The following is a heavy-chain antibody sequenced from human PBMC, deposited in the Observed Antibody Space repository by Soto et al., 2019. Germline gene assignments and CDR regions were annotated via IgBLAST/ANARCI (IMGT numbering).Heavy chain of an antibody. Sequence: PSETLSLTCAVYGGSFSGYYWSWIRQPPGKGLEWIGEINHSGSTNYNPSLKSRVTISIDTSKNQFSLKLSSVTAADTAVYYCARGGAMPDAGKTFDPWGQGTLVTVSS. V-gene: IGHV4-34*01. CDR1: GGSFSGYY. J-gene: IGHJ5*02. CDR2: INHSGST. CDR3: ARGGAMPDAGKTFDP. D-gene: IGHD2-2*01.